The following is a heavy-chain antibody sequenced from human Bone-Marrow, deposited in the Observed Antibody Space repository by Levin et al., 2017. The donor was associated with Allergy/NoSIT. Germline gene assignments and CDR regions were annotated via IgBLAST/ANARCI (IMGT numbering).Heavy chain of an antibody. CDR3: AKASQGSCRGALCYTLDY. J-gene: IGHJ4*02. V-gene: IGHV3-23*01. CDR2: ISGSDDGT. CDR1: GFTFSTYA. D-gene: IGHD2-15*01. Sequence: QPGGSLRLSCAASGFTFSTYAMSWVRQAPGTGLEWVSAISGSDDGTYYADSVKGRFTISRDNFKNTLYLQMNSLRADDTAIYYCAKASQGSCRGALCYTLDYWGQGALVTVSS.